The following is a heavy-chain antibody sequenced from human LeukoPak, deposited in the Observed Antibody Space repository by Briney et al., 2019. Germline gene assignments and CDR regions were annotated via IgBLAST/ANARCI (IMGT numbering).Heavy chain of an antibody. V-gene: IGHV4-30-2*01. D-gene: IGHD6-13*01. Sequence: SQTLSLTCTVSGGSISSGGYYWSWIRQPPGKGLEWIGYIYHSGSTYYNPSLKSRVTISVDRSKNQFSLKLSSVTAADTAVYYCASFPRRWSSWGFPGDYYYMDVWGKGTTVTVSS. CDR3: ASFPRRWSSWGFPGDYYYMDV. CDR1: GGSISSGGYY. J-gene: IGHJ6*03. CDR2: IYHSGST.